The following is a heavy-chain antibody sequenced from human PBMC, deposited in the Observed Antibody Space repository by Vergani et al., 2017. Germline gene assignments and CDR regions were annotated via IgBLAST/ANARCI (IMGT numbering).Heavy chain of an antibody. D-gene: IGHD6-13*01. Sequence: QVQLQESGPGLVKPSETLSLTCTVSGYSISSGYYWGWIRQPPGKGLEWIGSIYHSGSTYYNPSLKSRVTISVDTSKNQFSLKLTSVTAADTAVYFCARLQFGAAAPDYWGQGTLVIVSS. V-gene: IGHV4-38-2*02. CDR2: IYHSGST. J-gene: IGHJ4*02. CDR1: GYSISSGYY. CDR3: ARLQFGAAAPDY.